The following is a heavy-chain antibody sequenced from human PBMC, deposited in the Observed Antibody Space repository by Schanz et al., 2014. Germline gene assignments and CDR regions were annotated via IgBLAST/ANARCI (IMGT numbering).Heavy chain of an antibody. V-gene: IGHV3-30*18. Sequence: QIQLVESGGGVVQPGTSLRLSCTISGFSFSRYGMHWVRQAPGKGLEWVAVISSDETVTYYVDSVKGRFTISRDDTKNTMYLQMNSLRTEDAAVYYCAKEDRNHNSDYVYWGQGTLVTVSS. CDR1: GFSFSRYG. D-gene: IGHD3-22*01. CDR2: ISSDETVT. CDR3: AKEDRNHNSDYVY. J-gene: IGHJ4*02.